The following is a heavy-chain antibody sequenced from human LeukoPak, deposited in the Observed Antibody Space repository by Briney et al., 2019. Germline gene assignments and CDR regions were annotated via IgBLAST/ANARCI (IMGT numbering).Heavy chain of an antibody. J-gene: IGHJ4*02. Sequence: GGSLRLSCAASGFTFSNYAMSWVRQAPGRGLESVSAISGSGGRTYYVDSVKGRFTISRDNSRNTLYLQVNSLTAEDTAIYYCAKELRSHTGWPFDYWGQGTLVTVSS. V-gene: IGHV3-23*01. CDR1: GFTFSNYA. D-gene: IGHD5-12*01. CDR2: ISGSGGRT. CDR3: AKELRSHTGWPFDY.